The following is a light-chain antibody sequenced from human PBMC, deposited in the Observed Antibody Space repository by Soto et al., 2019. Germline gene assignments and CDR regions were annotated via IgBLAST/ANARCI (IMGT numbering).Light chain of an antibody. J-gene: IGLJ3*02. V-gene: IGLV2-14*01. CDR3: SSYTSSSTLL. CDR2: DVN. Sequence: QSVLTQPASVSRSPGQSITISCTGTSSDVGGYNYVSWYQQHPGKAPKLMIYDVNNRPSGVSNRFSGSKSGNTASLTISGLQAEDEADYYCSSYTSSSTLLFGGGTQLTVL. CDR1: SSDVGGYNY.